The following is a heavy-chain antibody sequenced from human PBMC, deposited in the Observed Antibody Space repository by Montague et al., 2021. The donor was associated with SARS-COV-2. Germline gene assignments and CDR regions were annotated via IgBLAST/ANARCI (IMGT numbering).Heavy chain of an antibody. CDR1: GFTFSSYA. CDR2: ISYDGSNK. D-gene: IGHD3-10*01. CDR3: ARDLREGPLLWFGELLLGDGMDV. J-gene: IGHJ6*02. V-gene: IGHV3-30-3*01. Sequence: SLRLSCAASGFTFSSYAMHWVRQAPGKGLEWVAVISYDGSNKYYADSVNGRFTISRDNSKNTLYLQMNSLRAEATAVYYCARDLREGPLLWFGELLLGDGMDVWGQGTTVTVSS.